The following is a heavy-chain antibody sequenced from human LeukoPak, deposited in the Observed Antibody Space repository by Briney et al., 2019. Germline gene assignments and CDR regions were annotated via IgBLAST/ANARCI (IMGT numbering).Heavy chain of an antibody. CDR1: GFIFSSHG. D-gene: IGHD6-19*01. J-gene: IGHJ4*02. Sequence: GGSLRLSCTASGFIFSSHGMNWVRQAPGKGLEWVSGISPSGDITYYADSVKGRFTISRDNSKNRVYLQMNSLRAEDTAVYYCASLSIAVAGTALYDYWGQGTLVTVSS. CDR2: ISPSGDIT. CDR3: ASLSIAVAGTALYDY. V-gene: IGHV3-23*01.